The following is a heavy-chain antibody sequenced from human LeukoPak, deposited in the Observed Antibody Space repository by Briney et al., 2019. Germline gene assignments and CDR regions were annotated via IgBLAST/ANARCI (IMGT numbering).Heavy chain of an antibody. Sequence: GSLRLSCAASGFTFGSYSMNWVRQAPGKGLEWVSSISSSSSYIYYADSVKGRFIISRDNSNNTLALQINSLRVEDSGIYYCVKVLFRYFDQFDSWGQGTLVTVSS. CDR1: GFTFGSYS. D-gene: IGHD3-9*01. V-gene: IGHV3-21*03. CDR3: VKVLFRYFDQFDS. J-gene: IGHJ4*02. CDR2: ISSSSSYI.